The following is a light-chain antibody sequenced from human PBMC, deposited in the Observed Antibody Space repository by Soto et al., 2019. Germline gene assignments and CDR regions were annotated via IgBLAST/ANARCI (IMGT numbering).Light chain of an antibody. V-gene: IGKV1-5*01. CDR3: QQYETFSGT. J-gene: IGKJ1*01. CDR2: DAS. Sequence: DIQMTQSPSTLSASVGERVTITCRASQSISNWLAWYQHKPGKAPKLLIYDASALPRGVPSRFSGSGSGTKFTLTIASLQPDDFATYYCQQYETFSGTFGPGTKVDIK. CDR1: QSISNW.